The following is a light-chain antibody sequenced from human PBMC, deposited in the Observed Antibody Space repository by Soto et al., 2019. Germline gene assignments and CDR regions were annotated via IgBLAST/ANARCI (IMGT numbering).Light chain of an antibody. CDR3: QQYVTSSPRT. CDR2: GIS. Sequence: EIGLTQSPGTLSLSPGERATLSCRASHTISSSYLAWYQQKPGQAPRLLMYGISRRATGIPDRFSGSGSGTHFTLTITRLEPEDFAVYYCQQYVTSSPRTFGQGTKVEIK. J-gene: IGKJ1*01. CDR1: HTISSSY. V-gene: IGKV3-20*01.